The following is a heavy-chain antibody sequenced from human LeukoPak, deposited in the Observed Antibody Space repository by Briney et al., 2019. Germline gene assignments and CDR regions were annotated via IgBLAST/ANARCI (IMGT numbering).Heavy chain of an antibody. V-gene: IGHV3-23*01. Sequence: PGGSLRLSCAASGFTFSSYAMHWVRQAPGKGLQWVSGISGSGGSTYYADSVKGRFTISRDNSKNTLYLQMNSLRAEDTAVYYCAKSLQVWELLRYFDYWGQGTLVTVSS. CDR2: ISGSGGST. CDR3: AKSLQVWELLRYFDY. D-gene: IGHD1-26*01. CDR1: GFTFSSYA. J-gene: IGHJ4*02.